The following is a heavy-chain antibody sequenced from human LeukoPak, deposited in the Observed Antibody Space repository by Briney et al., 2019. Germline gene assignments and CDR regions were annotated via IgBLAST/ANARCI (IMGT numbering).Heavy chain of an antibody. V-gene: IGHV3-7*01. Sequence: PGGSLRLSCAASGFTFSNYWMSWVRQAPGKGLEWVANINQDGSEKYYVDSVKGRFTVSRDNAKNSLYLQMNSLRAEDTAVYYCARAGDVVVPTTNSFDSWGQGTLVTVSS. J-gene: IGHJ4*02. CDR3: ARAGDVVVPTTNSFDS. CDR1: GFTFSNYW. D-gene: IGHD2-2*01. CDR2: INQDGSEK.